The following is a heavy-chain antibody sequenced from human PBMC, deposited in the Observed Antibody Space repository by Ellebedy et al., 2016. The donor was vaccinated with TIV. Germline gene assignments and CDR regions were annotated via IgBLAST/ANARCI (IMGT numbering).Heavy chain of an antibody. Sequence: SETLSLXXTVSGGPISSSSYYWSWIRQPPGKGLAWIGYIYYSGSTNYNPSLKSRVTMSIDTSKNQFSLKLSSVTAADTAVYYCARSGVYFDYWGQGTLVTVSS. D-gene: IGHD1-26*01. J-gene: IGHJ4*02. CDR1: GGPISSSSYY. V-gene: IGHV4-61*01. CDR2: IYYSGST. CDR3: ARSGVYFDY.